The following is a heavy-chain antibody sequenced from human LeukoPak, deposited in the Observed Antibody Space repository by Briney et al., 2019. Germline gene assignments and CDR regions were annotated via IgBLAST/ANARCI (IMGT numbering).Heavy chain of an antibody. CDR1: GFTFSSYG. V-gene: IGHV3-30*02. J-gene: IGHJ4*02. CDR3: AKDQEIFGVVIIAPFDY. CDR2: IRYDRSNK. D-gene: IGHD3-3*01. Sequence: PGGSLRLSCAASGFTFSSYGMHWVRQAPGKGLEWVAFIRYDRSNKYYADSVKGRFTISRDNSKNTLYLQMNSLRAEDTAVYYCAKDQEIFGVVIIAPFDYWGQGTLVTVSS.